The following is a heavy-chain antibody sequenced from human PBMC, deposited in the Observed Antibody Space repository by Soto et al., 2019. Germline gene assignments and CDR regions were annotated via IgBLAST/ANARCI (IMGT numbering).Heavy chain of an antibody. Sequence: QVQLVESGGGVVQPGRSLRLSCAASGFTFSSYGMHWVRQAPGKGLEWVAVISYDGSNKYYADSVKGRFTISRDNSKNTLYLQVNSLTAEDTAVYYCAKVHITGTPYGMDVWAHGTTVTVSS. V-gene: IGHV3-30*18. CDR1: GFTFSSYG. CDR3: AKVHITGTPYGMDV. D-gene: IGHD1-20*01. J-gene: IGHJ6*02. CDR2: ISYDGSNK.